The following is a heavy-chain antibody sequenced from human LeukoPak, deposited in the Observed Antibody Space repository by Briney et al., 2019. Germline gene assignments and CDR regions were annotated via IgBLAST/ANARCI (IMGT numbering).Heavy chain of an antibody. J-gene: IGHJ3*02. V-gene: IGHV4-39*07. Sequence: SEILSLTCTVSGGSISSSSYYWGWIRQPPGKGLEWIGSIYYSGSTNYNPSLKSRVTISVDKSKNQFSLKLSSVTAADTAVYYCARDSSSADPGAFDIWGQGTMVTVSS. D-gene: IGHD6-25*01. CDR1: GGSISSSSYY. CDR2: IYYSGST. CDR3: ARDSSSADPGAFDI.